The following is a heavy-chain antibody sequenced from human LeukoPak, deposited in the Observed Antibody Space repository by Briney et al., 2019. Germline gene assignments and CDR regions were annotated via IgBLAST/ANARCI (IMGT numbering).Heavy chain of an antibody. V-gene: IGHV3-7*03. CDR3: AKGSSYYYDSSGSAFEI. Sequence: GGSLRLSCAASRFTFSGFSMSWVRQSPTKGLEWVANIKQDGSERYYVDSVKGRFTISRDNSKNTLYLQMNSPRAEDTAVYYCAKGSSYYYDSSGSAFEIWGQGAMVTVSS. J-gene: IGHJ3*02. D-gene: IGHD3-22*01. CDR2: IKQDGSER. CDR1: RFTFSGFS.